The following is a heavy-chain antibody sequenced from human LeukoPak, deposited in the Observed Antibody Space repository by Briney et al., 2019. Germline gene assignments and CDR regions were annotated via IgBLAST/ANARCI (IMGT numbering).Heavy chain of an antibody. V-gene: IGHV4-31*03. CDR3: AREVVPYYDGSGYFDY. CDR2: IYYSGST. CDR1: GGSISSGGYY. D-gene: IGHD3-22*01. J-gene: IGHJ4*02. Sequence: SETLSLTCTVSGGSISSGGYYWSWIRQHPGKGLEWIGYIYYSGSTYYNPSLKSRVTISVDTSKNQFSLKLSSVTAADTAVYYCAREVVPYYDGSGYFDYWGQGTLVTVSS.